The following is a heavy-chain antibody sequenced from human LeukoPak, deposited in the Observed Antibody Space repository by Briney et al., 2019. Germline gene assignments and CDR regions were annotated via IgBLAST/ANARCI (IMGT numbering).Heavy chain of an antibody. CDR3: ARGQGYYYDTSGYLSEYFQH. CDR1: GGSISSGGYS. J-gene: IGHJ1*01. D-gene: IGHD3-22*01. CDR2: IYYSGST. Sequence: SETLSLTCAVSGGSISSGGYSWSWIRQPPGKGLEWIGYIYYSGSTYYNPSLKSRVTISVDTSKNQFSLKLSSVTAADTAVYYCARGQGYYYDTSGYLSEYFQHWGQGTLVTVSS. V-gene: IGHV4-30-4*07.